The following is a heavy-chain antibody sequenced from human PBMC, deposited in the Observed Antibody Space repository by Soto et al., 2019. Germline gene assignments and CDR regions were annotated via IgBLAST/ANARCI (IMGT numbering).Heavy chain of an antibody. CDR1: GDSVSSNSAA. V-gene: IGHV6-1*01. Sequence: QVPLQESGPGLVKPSQTLSLTCAISGDSVSSNSAAWNWIRLSPSRGFEWLARTYYRSRWYNDYAVSVRSRINVNPDTSKNQFSLQLTSVTPEDTAVYYCAGTTSHQWYYMDVWGKGTTVTVSS. D-gene: IGHD1-7*01. CDR2: TYYRSRWYN. J-gene: IGHJ6*03. CDR3: AGTTSHQWYYMDV.